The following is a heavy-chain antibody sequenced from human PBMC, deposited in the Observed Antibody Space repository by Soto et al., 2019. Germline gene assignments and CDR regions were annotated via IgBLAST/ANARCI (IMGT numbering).Heavy chain of an antibody. D-gene: IGHD3-10*01. Sequence: SETLSLTCTVSGGSISSGGYYWSWIRQHPGKGLEWIGYTYYSGSTYYNPSLKSRVTISVDTSKNQFSLKLSSVTAADTAVYYCATSRFGMDVFDIWGQGTMVTVSS. CDR1: GGSISSGGYY. J-gene: IGHJ3*02. CDR2: TYYSGST. V-gene: IGHV4-31*03. CDR3: ATSRFGMDVFDI.